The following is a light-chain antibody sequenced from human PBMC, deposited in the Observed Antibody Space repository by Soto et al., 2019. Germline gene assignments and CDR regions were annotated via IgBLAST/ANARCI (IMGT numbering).Light chain of an antibody. CDR3: AAWDDSLNGLV. Sequence: QPVLTQPPSASGTPGQRVTISCSGSSSKIGSNTVNWYQQLPGTAPKLLIYSNNQRPSGVPDRFSGSKSGTSASLAISGLQSEDEADYYCAAWDDSLNGLVFGGGTKLTVL. V-gene: IGLV1-44*01. CDR2: SNN. CDR1: SSKIGSNT. J-gene: IGLJ2*01.